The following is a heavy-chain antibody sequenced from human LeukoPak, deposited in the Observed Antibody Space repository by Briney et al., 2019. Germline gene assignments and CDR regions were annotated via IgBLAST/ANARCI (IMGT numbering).Heavy chain of an antibody. CDR1: GYSFSSYW. CDR2: IYPGDSDT. J-gene: IGHJ4*02. CDR3: ASSEAAAGPVDFDY. Sequence: GESLQISCKGSGYSFSSYWIGWVRQMPGKGLEWMGIIYPGDSDTRYSPSFQGQVTISADKSISTAYLQWSSLKASDTAMYYCASSEAAAGPVDFDYWGQGTLVTVSS. D-gene: IGHD6-13*01. V-gene: IGHV5-51*01.